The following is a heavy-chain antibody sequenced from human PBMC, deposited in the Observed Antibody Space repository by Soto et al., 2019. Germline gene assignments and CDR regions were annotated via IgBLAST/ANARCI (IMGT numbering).Heavy chain of an antibody. CDR3: AGGYGLTYFDY. CDR1: GFTFSSYG. D-gene: IGHD1-1*01. CDR2: ISYDGTNK. J-gene: IGHJ4*02. V-gene: IGHV3-30*03. Sequence: QVQLVESGGGVVQPGRSLRLSCAASGFTFSSYGMHWVRQAPGKGVEWVAVISYDGTNKYYADSVKGRFTISRDNSKNTLYLQMNSLRAEDTAVYYCAGGYGLTYFDYWGQGTLVTVSS.